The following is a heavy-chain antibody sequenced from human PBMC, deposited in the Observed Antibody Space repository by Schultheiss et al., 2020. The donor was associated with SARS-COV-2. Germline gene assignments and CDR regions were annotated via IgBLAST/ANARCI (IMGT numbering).Heavy chain of an antibody. CDR3: ARVDYYGSGSYSMDV. CDR1: GGSISSSNW. V-gene: IGHV4-4*02. J-gene: IGHJ6*04. Sequence: SETLSLTCAVSGGSISSSNWWSWVRQPPGKGLEWIGEINHSGSTNYNPSLKSRVTISVDKSKNQFSLKLSSVTAADTAVYYCARVDYYGSGSYSMDVWGKGTTVTVSS. CDR2: INHSGST. D-gene: IGHD3-10*01.